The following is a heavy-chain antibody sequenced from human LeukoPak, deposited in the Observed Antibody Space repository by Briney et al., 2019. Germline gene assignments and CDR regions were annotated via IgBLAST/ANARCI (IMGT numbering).Heavy chain of an antibody. CDR1: GYTFTSYG. V-gene: IGHV1-18*01. J-gene: IGHJ4*02. Sequence: ASVKVSCKASGYTFTSYGISWVRQAPGQGLEWMGWISAYNGNTNYAQKLQGRVTMTTDTSTSTAYMELRSLRSDDTAVYYCGRVPGVLPLFGRLSPLGFWGQGTLVT. CDR2: ISAYNGNT. CDR3: GRVPGVLPLFGRLSPLGF. D-gene: IGHD3-9*01.